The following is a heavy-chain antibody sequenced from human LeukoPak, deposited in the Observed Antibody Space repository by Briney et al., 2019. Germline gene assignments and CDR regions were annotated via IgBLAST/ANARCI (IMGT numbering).Heavy chain of an antibody. D-gene: IGHD7-27*01. J-gene: IGHJ4*02. CDR1: GFTFHFYS. Sequence: GGSLRLSCAASGFTFHFYSMTWVRQAPGKGLEWVSYISSRSSTIYYTDSVKGRFTISRDDSKNTLYLQMNSLRAEDTAVYYCAKVQLGIGVDYWGQGTLVTVSS. CDR2: ISSRSSTI. V-gene: IGHV3-48*01. CDR3: AKVQLGIGVDY.